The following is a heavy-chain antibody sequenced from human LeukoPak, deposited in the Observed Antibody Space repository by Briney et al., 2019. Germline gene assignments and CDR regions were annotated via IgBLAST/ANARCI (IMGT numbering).Heavy chain of an antibody. Sequence: SETLSLTCTVSGGSISSSSYYWGWIRQPPGKGLEWIGSIYYSGSTYYNPSLKSRVTISVDTSKNQFSLKLSSVTAADTAVYYCARIEGGDYGDYYFDYWGQGTLVTVSS. CDR2: IYYSGST. CDR3: ARIEGGDYGDYYFDY. J-gene: IGHJ4*02. CDR1: GGSISSSSYY. V-gene: IGHV4-39*07. D-gene: IGHD4-17*01.